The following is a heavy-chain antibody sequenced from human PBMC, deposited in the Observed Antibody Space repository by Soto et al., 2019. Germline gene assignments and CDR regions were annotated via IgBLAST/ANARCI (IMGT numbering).Heavy chain of an antibody. V-gene: IGHV3-64D*06. J-gene: IGHJ4*02. Sequence: PGGSLRLSGSGAGFTFSHHSLYWVRQAPGKGLRYVSTISGNGGNTHYAASVRGRFTISRDNSKNTVFLQMSGLGVADSAVYYCVKVSGYCTGGSCFSYFDYWGQGALVTVSS. CDR1: GFTFSHHS. D-gene: IGHD2-15*01. CDR2: ISGNGGNT. CDR3: VKVSGYCTGGSCFSYFDY.